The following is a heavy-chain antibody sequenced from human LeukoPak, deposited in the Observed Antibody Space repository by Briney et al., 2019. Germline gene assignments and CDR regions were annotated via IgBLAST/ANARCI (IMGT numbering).Heavy chain of an antibody. V-gene: IGHV2-5*02. CDR2: IYWDDDK. CDR3: ARQGTGWYGFDY. D-gene: IGHD6-19*01. J-gene: IGHJ4*02. CDR1: GFSLSTSGVG. Sequence: SGPTLVNPTQTLTLTCSFSGFSLSTSGVGVGWIRQPPGKALEWLALIYWDDDKRYSPSLKSRLTITKDTSRNQVVLTMTNMDPVDTATYYCARQGTGWYGFDYWGQGTLVTVSS.